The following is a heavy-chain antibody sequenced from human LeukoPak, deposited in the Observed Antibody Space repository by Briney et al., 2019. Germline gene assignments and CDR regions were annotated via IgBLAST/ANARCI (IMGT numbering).Heavy chain of an antibody. V-gene: IGHV3-11*01. CDR2: ISSSGSTI. D-gene: IGHD3-22*01. J-gene: IGHJ3*02. CDR3: ASSYYYDSSGSQRDAFDI. Sequence: PGGSLRLSCAASGFTFSDYYMSWIRQAPGKGLEWVSYISSSGSTIYYADSVKGRFTISRDNAKNSLYLQMNSLRAEDTAVYYCASSYYYDSSGSQRDAFDIWGQGTMVTVSS. CDR1: GFTFSDYY.